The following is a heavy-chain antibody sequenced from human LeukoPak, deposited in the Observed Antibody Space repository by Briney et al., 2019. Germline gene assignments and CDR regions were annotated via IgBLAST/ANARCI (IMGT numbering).Heavy chain of an antibody. Sequence: GGSLRLSCAASGFAFNAFTMNWVRQAPGKGLEWLSFIRPNSDYLYYTDSVKGRFTISRDNAKNTLYLQMNSLNAEDTGIYYCARDRDWNFDYWGQGTLVTVSS. CDR3: ARDRDWNFDY. CDR1: GFAFNAFT. D-gene: IGHD1-1*01. CDR2: IRPNSDYL. J-gene: IGHJ4*02. V-gene: IGHV3-21*01.